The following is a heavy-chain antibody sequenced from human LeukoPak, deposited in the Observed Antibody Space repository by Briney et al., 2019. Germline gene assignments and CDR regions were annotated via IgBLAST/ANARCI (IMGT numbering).Heavy chain of an antibody. Sequence: ASVKVSCKASGYTFTGYYMHWVRQAPGQGLEWMGWINPNSGGTNYAQKFQGWVTMTRDTSISTAYMELSRLRSDDTAVYYCARSTAMVTMNHWYFDLWGRGTLVTVSS. D-gene: IGHD5-18*01. CDR3: ARSTAMVTMNHWYFDL. CDR2: INPNSGGT. CDR1: GYTFTGYY. J-gene: IGHJ2*01. V-gene: IGHV1-2*04.